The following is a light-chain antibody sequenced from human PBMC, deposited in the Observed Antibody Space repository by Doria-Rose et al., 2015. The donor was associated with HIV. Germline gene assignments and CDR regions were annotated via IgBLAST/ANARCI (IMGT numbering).Light chain of an antibody. J-gene: IGKJ1*01. CDR2: DGS. CDR1: QSFSSTY. Sequence: TQSPGTLSLSPGERATLSCRASQSFSSTYLAWYQQKPGQAPSLLIYDGSTRATGIPDRSSASGSGTDFTLTINRLGPEDFALYYCHQYGTSWTFGQGTKVEI. V-gene: IGKV3-20*01. CDR3: HQYGTSWT.